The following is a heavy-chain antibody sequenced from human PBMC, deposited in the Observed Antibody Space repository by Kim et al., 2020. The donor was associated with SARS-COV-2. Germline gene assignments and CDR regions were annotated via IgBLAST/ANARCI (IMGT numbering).Heavy chain of an antibody. J-gene: IGHJ6*02. CDR3: ARDPPWGILTGYYGTPYYYGMDV. CDR2: IYTSGST. Sequence: SETLSLTCTVSGGSISSGSYYWSWIRQPAGKGLEWIGRIYTSGSTNYNPSLKSRVTISVDTSKNQFSLKLSSVTAADTAVYYCARDPPWGILTGYYGTPYYYGMDVWGQGTTVTVSS. CDR1: GGSISSGSYY. V-gene: IGHV4-61*02. D-gene: IGHD3-9*01.